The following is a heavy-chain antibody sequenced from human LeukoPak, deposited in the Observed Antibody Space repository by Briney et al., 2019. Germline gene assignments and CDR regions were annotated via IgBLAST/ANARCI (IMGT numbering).Heavy chain of an antibody. V-gene: IGHV3-7*01. Sequence: GGSLRLSCAAFGFSFGSYWMSWVRQAPGKGLEWVANIKQEGSEKFYVDSVKGRFTISRDNAKNSLYLQMNSLRAEDTGIYYCARENRDGYNPYNWFDPWGQGTLVTVSS. CDR3: ARENRDGYNPYNWFDP. CDR1: GFSFGSYW. CDR2: IKQEGSEK. D-gene: IGHD5-24*01. J-gene: IGHJ5*02.